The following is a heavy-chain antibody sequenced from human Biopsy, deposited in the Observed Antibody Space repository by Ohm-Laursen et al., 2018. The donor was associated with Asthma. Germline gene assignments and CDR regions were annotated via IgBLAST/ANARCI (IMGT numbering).Heavy chain of an antibody. CDR2: ISWNSGNI. Sequence: SLRLSCAASGFSFDDCAMHWVRHAPGKGLEWVSSISWNSGNIDYAVSVKGRFTISRDNAKNSLYLQMQSLRPEDTAFYYCAKSADYYDSTDYLDFWGRGTLVIVSS. D-gene: IGHD3-22*01. J-gene: IGHJ4*01. V-gene: IGHV3-9*01. CDR1: GFSFDDCA. CDR3: AKSADYYDSTDYLDF.